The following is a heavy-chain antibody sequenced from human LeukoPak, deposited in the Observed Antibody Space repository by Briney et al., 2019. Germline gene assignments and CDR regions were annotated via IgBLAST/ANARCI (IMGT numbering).Heavy chain of an antibody. D-gene: IGHD3-10*01. Sequence: PSQTLSLTCAVSGGSISSGGYSWSWIRQPPGKGLEWIGYIYHSGSTYYNPSLKSRVTISVDRSKNQFSLKLSSVTAADTAVYYCARGFNPFGITMVTMDRGVINDAFDIWGQGTMVTVSS. V-gene: IGHV4-30-2*01. CDR3: ARGFNPFGITMVTMDRGVINDAFDI. J-gene: IGHJ3*02. CDR2: IYHSGST. CDR1: GGSISSGGYS.